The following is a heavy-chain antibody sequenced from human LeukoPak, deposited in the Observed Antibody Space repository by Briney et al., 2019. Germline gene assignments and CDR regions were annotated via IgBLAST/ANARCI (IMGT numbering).Heavy chain of an antibody. CDR2: INHSGST. CDR3: ARPSGVYAFFNY. V-gene: IGHV4-34*01. J-gene: IGHJ4*02. Sequence: SETLSLTCAVYGGSFSGYYWSWIRQPPGKGLEWIGEINHSGSTNYNPSLESRVTISVDTSKNQFSLKLSSVTAADTAVYYCARPSGVYAFFNYWGQGTLVTVSS. D-gene: IGHD2-8*01. CDR1: GGSFSGYY.